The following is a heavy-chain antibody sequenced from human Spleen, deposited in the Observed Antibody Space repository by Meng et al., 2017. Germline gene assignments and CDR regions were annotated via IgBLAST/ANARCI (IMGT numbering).Heavy chain of an antibody. CDR1: GFYFNNAW. CDR3: TWDDKAVSDY. D-gene: IGHD1-26*01. J-gene: IGHJ4*02. CDR2: IKSNTDGGTA. V-gene: IGHV3-15*01. Sequence: VESRGDFVTPCGALTLSCAASGFYFNNAWMSWVRQAPGKGLEWVGRIKSNTDGGTAEYAAPVTGRFTISRDDSKSTLYLQMSGLRIDDTGVYYCTWDDKAVSDYWGQGTLVTVSS.